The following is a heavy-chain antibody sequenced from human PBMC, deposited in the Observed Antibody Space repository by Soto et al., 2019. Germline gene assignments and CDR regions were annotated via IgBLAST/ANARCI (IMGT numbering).Heavy chain of an antibody. CDR3: ARGIAAAVFGY. Sequence: SETLSLTCTVSGGSISSGGYYWSRIRQHPGKGLEWIGYIYYSGSTYYNPSLKSRVTISVDTSKNQFSLKLSSVTAADTAVYYCARGIAAAVFGYWGQGTLVTVSS. V-gene: IGHV4-31*03. CDR1: GGSISSGGYY. J-gene: IGHJ4*02. D-gene: IGHD6-13*01. CDR2: IYYSGST.